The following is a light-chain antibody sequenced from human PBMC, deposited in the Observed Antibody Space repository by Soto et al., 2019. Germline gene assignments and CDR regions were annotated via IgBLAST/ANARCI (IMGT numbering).Light chain of an antibody. CDR2: DTS. J-gene: IGLJ2*01. CDR3: LLSYSGAGGVV. V-gene: IGLV7-46*01. CDR1: TGAVTSGHY. Sequence: QAVVTQEPSLPVSPGGTVTLTCGSSTGAVTSGHYPYWFQQKPGQAPRTLIYDTSNKHSWTPARFSGSLLGGKAALTLSGAQPEDEAEYYCLLSYSGAGGVVFGGGTKLTVL.